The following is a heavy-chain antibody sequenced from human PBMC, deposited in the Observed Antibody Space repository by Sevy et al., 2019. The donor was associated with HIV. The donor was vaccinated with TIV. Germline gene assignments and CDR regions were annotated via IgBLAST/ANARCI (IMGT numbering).Heavy chain of an antibody. J-gene: IGHJ6*02. CDR1: GFSFSAYW. D-gene: IGHD2-2*01. V-gene: IGHV5-51*07. Sequence: GESLKISCKGSGFSFSAYWIAWVHQMPGKGLEWMGIIYPADSDTRYSPSFQGQVIISAEKSISTAYLQLSSLKASDTAMYYCARHSAIVLEPAASGGMDVWGQGTTVTVSS. CDR2: IYPADSDT. CDR3: ARHSAIVLEPAASGGMDV.